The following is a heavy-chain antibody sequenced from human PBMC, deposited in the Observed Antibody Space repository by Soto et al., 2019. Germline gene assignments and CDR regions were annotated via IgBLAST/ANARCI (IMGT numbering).Heavy chain of an antibody. J-gene: IGHJ6*03. D-gene: IGHD2-2*01. CDR3: ATVTRGPAIVVVPAAMADYYYYYMVV. CDR1: GYTLTELS. V-gene: IGHV1-24*01. CDR2: FDPEDGET. Sequence: ASVKVSCKVSGYTLTELSMHWVRQAPGKGLEWMGGFDPEDGETIYAQKFQGRVTMTEDTSTDTAYMELSSLRSEDTAVYYCATVTRGPAIVVVPAAMADYYYYYMVVWGKGTTVTVSS.